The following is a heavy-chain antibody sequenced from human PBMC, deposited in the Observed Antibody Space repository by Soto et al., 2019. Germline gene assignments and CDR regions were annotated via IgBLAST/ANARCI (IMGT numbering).Heavy chain of an antibody. CDR3: ARHHDYGNYYYYYYGMDV. J-gene: IGHJ6*02. V-gene: IGHV4-39*01. Sequence: QLQLQESGPGLVKPSETLSLTCTVSGGSISSSSYYWGWIRQPPGKGLEWIGSIYYSGSTYYNPSLKSRVTISVDTSKNQFSLKLSSVTAADTAVYYCARHHDYGNYYYYYYGMDVWGQGTTVTVSS. CDR2: IYYSGST. CDR1: GGSISSSSYY. D-gene: IGHD4-17*01.